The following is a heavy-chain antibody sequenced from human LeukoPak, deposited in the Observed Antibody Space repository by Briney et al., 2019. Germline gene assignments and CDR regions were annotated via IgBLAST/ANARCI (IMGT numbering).Heavy chain of an antibody. Sequence: KASETLSLTCTASGDSIGSSNNYWAWVRQPPGKGLEWLGSIFYSGSTYYNPSLKSRVTISVDTSKNQFSLNLYSVTAADTATCYCARRGITYSSSFFAYWGQGTLVTVSS. V-gene: IGHV4-39*01. J-gene: IGHJ4*02. CDR2: IFYSGST. CDR3: ARRGITYSSSFFAY. CDR1: GDSIGSSNNY. D-gene: IGHD6-13*01.